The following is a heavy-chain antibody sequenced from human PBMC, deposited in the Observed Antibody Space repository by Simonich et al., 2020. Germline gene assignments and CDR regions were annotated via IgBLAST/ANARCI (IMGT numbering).Heavy chain of an antibody. D-gene: IGHD6-6*01. J-gene: IGHJ6*03. CDR1: GYTFTGYY. CDR2: LNPNRGGT. CDR3: ARDRAARYYYYYMDV. V-gene: IGHV1-2*02. Sequence: QVQLVQSGAEVKKPGASVKVSCKASGYTFTGYYMHWVRQAPGQGLGWMGWLNPNRGGTNYAQKIQGRGTMTRDTSISTAYMELSRLRSDDTAVYYCARDRAARYYYYYMDVWGKGTTVTVSS.